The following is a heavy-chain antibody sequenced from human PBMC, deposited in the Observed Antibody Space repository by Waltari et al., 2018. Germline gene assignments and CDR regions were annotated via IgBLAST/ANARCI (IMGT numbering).Heavy chain of an antibody. D-gene: IGHD6-19*01. Sequence: EVQLGESGGGLVQPGGSLRLSCAASGFPVSSYYMSWVGQAPGKGLEWVSVIYSGGSTYYADSVKGRFTISRDNSKNTLYLQMNSLRVEDTAVYYCARGRGWCDYWGQGTLVTVSS. CDR3: ARGRGWCDY. CDR2: IYSGGST. J-gene: IGHJ4*02. CDR1: GFPVSSYY. V-gene: IGHV3-66*02.